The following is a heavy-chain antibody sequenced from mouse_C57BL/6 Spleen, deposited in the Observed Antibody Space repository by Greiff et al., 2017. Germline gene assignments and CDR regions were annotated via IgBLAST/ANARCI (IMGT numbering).Heavy chain of an antibody. CDR3: TPYYSNLFDY. V-gene: IGHV14-1*01. Sequence: EVKLLESGAELVRPGASVKLSCTASGFNIKDYYMHWVKQRPEQGLEWIGRIDPEDGDTEYAPKFQGKATMTADTSSNTAYLPLSSLTSEDTAVYYCTPYYSNLFDYWGQGTTLTVSS. CDR1: GFNIKDYY. D-gene: IGHD2-5*01. J-gene: IGHJ2*01. CDR2: IDPEDGDT.